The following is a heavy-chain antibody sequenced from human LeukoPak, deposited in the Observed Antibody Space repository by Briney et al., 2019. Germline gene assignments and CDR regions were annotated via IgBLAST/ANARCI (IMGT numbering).Heavy chain of an antibody. CDR1: GFTFSTYT. D-gene: IGHD4-11*01. V-gene: IGHV3-23*01. Sequence: PGGSLRLSCAASGFTFSTYTMYWVRHPPGKRLEWVSIIGSSGGGIHYADSVKGRFTISRDNSKNALYLQMNSLRVEDTAVYYCAKARYSNYDYFDYWGQGTLVTVST. CDR2: IGSSGGGI. CDR3: AKARYSNYDYFDY. J-gene: IGHJ4*02.